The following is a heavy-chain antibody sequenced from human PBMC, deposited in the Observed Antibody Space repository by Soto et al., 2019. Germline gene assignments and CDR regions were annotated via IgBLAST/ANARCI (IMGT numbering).Heavy chain of an antibody. J-gene: IGHJ6*02. D-gene: IGHD4-17*01. CDR2: ISYDGSNK. Sequence: QVQLVESGGGVVQPGRSLRLSCAASGFTFSSYDMHWVRQAPGKGLEWVAVISYDGSNKYYADSVKGRFTISRDNSKNTLYLQMNSLRAEDTAVYYCARSLNYGEPYYYGMDVWGQGTTVTVS. V-gene: IGHV3-30-3*01. CDR3: ARSLNYGEPYYYGMDV. CDR1: GFTFSSYD.